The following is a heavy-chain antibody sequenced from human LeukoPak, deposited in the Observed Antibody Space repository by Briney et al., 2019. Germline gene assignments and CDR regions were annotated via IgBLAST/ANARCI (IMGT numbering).Heavy chain of an antibody. CDR2: IRYDGSNK. V-gene: IGHV3-30*02. J-gene: IGHJ4*02. CDR3: AKDPSFRPGYFDY. CDR1: GFTFSSYG. Sequence: GGSLRLSCAASGFTFSSYGMRWVRQAPGKGLEWMAFIRYDGSNKYYADSVKGRFTISRDNSKNTLYLQMNSLRAEDTAVYYCAKDPSFRPGYFDYWGQGTLVTVSS.